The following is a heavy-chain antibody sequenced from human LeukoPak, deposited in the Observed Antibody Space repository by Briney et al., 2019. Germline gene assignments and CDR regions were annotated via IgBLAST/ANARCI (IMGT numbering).Heavy chain of an antibody. V-gene: IGHV4-38-2*01. J-gene: IGHJ5*02. D-gene: IGHD4-17*01. CDR3: ARVDGDYPNWFDP. Sequence: LETPSHTSAVSGYSISSGYYWGWIPQPPGKGLEWIGSIYHSGSTYYNPSLKSRVTISVDTSKNQFSLKLSSVTAADTAVYYCARVDGDYPNWFDPWGQGTLVTVSS. CDR2: IYHSGST. CDR1: GYSISSGYY.